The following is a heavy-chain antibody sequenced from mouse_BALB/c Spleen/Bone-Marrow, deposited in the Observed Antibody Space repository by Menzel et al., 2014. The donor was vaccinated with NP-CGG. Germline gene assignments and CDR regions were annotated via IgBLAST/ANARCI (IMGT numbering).Heavy chain of an antibody. V-gene: IGHV14-3*02. D-gene: IGHD1-1*01. Sequence: EVQGVESGAELVKPGASVKLSCTASGFNIXDTYMHWVKQRPEQGLEWIGRIDPANGNTKYDPKFQGKATITADTSSNTAYLQLSSLASEDTAVYYCARYSYGSRGYYFDYWGQGTTLTVSS. CDR3: ARYSYGSRGYYFDY. CDR2: IDPANGNT. J-gene: IGHJ2*01. CDR1: GFNIXDTY.